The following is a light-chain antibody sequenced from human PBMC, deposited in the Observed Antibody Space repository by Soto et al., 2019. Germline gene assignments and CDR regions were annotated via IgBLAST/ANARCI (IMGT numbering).Light chain of an antibody. V-gene: IGKV1-5*03. Sequence: DIQMTQSPSTLSGSVGDRVTITCRASQTISSWLAWYQQKPGKAPKLLIYKASTLKSGVPSRFSGSGSGTAFTLTISSLQHDDFATYYCQHYNSYSAAFGQGTKVELK. CDR1: QTISSW. CDR2: KAS. CDR3: QHYNSYSAA. J-gene: IGKJ1*01.